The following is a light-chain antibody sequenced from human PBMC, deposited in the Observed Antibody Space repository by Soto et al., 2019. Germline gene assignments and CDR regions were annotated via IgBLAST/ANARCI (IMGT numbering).Light chain of an antibody. CDR3: ATWDVSLNGFV. J-gene: IGLJ2*01. V-gene: IGLV1-44*01. Sequence: QAVVTQPPSASGAPGQSVAISCSGSSSNIGRKSVNWYQHLPGTAPKLLMYADTHRPAEVPDRLSGSKSGTSASLAISGLQSDDEADYYCATWDVSLNGFVFGGGTKLTVL. CDR2: ADT. CDR1: SSNIGRKS.